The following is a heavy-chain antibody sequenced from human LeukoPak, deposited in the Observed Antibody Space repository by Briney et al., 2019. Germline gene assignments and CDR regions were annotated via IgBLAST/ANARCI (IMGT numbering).Heavy chain of an antibody. J-gene: IGHJ3*02. CDR1: GGSFSGYY. CDR3: SIYHGDDVDIDALDI. D-gene: IGHD4-17*01. V-gene: IGHV4-34*01. CDR2: IYYSGST. Sequence: SETLSLTCAVFGGSFSGYYWTWIRQPPGKGLEWIGSIYYSGSTYYNPSLKSRVTISVDTSKNQFSLKLSSVTAADTAVYYCSIYHGDDVDIDALDIWGQETMVTVSS.